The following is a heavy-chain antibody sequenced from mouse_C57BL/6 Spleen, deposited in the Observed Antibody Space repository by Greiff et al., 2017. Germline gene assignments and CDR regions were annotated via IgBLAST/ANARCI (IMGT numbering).Heavy chain of an antibody. J-gene: IGHJ4*01. Sequence: EVKLMESGRDLVKPGGSLKLSCAASGFTFSSYGMSWVRQTPDKRLEWVATISSGGSYTYYPDSVKGRFTITRDNATNTLYLQMSSLKSEDTAMXDCARHSDGSGYRNYAMDYWGQGTSVTVSS. D-gene: IGHD3-2*02. CDR3: ARHSDGSGYRNYAMDY. CDR1: GFTFSSYG. CDR2: ISSGGSYT. V-gene: IGHV5-6*01.